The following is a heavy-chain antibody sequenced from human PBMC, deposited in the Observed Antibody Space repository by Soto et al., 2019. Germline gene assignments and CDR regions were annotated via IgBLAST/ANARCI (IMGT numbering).Heavy chain of an antibody. V-gene: IGHV5-51*01. CDR2: IYPGDSDT. Sequence: PGESLKISCKGSGYSFTSYWIGWVRQMPGKGLEWMGIIYPGDSDTRYSPSFQGQVTISADKSISTAYLQWSSLKASDTAMYYFARHGRGYTRASYYYYGMDVWGQGTTVTVSS. CDR1: GYSFTSYW. D-gene: IGHD3-22*01. J-gene: IGHJ6*02. CDR3: ARHGRGYTRASYYYYGMDV.